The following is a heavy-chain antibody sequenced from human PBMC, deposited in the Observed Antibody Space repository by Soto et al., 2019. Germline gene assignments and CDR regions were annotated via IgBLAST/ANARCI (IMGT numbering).Heavy chain of an antibody. V-gene: IGHV3-23*01. CDR3: AKGTYYYDSSGYRLFDY. Sequence: GGSLRLSCAASGFTFRNYAMNWVRQAPGKGLEWVSGISVSGGSTYYADSVKGRFTVSRDNSKNTVFLHMNSLRAEDTAVYFCAKGTYYYDSSGYRLFDYWGQGTLVTVSS. CDR2: ISVSGGST. J-gene: IGHJ4*02. CDR1: GFTFRNYA. D-gene: IGHD3-22*01.